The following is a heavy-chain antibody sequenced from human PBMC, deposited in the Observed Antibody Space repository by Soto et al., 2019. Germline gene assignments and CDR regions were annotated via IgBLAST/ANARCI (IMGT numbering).Heavy chain of an antibody. V-gene: IGHV5-51*01. D-gene: IGHD3-10*01. J-gene: IGHJ6*04. CDR2: IYPGDSDT. CDR1: GYSFTSYW. CDR3: APAGSMLIILVRGPSSYYSYGLDV. Sequence: HGESLKISCKGSGYSFTSYWIGWVRQMPGKGLEWMGIIYPGDSDTRYSPSFQGQVTISADKSISTAYLQWSSLKASDTAMYYCAPAGSMLIILVRGPSSYYSYGLDVWGKGTTATVSS.